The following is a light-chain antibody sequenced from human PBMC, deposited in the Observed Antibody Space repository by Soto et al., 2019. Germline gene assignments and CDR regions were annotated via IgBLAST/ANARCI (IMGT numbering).Light chain of an antibody. V-gene: IGKV3-15*01. CDR3: QQYTNWPPNT. CDR2: GAS. Sequence: EIVMTQSPDTLSVSPGESATLSCRASQRVYSKLAWYQQRPGQAPRLLIYGASTRATGVPARFSGRGSATEFTLTISSLKSEDFAVYYCQQYTNWPPNTFGQGTRLEI. CDR1: QRVYSK. J-gene: IGKJ5*01.